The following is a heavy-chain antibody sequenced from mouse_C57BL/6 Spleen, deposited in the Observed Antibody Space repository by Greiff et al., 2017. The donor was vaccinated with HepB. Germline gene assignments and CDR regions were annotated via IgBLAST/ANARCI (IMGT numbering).Heavy chain of an antibody. J-gene: IGHJ1*03. V-gene: IGHV5-4*03. D-gene: IGHD1-1*01. CDR2: ISDGGSYT. Sequence: EVKVEESGGGLVKPGGSLKLSCAASGFTFSSYAMSWVRQTPEKRLEWVATISDGGSYTYYPDNVKGRFTISRDNAKNNLYLQMSHLKSEDTAMYYCARGHYYGSSYSYYDVWGTGTTVTVSS. CDR3: ARGHYYGSSYSYYDV. CDR1: GFTFSSYA.